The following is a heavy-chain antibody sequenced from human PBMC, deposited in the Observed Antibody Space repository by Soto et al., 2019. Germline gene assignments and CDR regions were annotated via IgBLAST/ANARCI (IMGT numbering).Heavy chain of an antibody. CDR2: IYYSGST. V-gene: IGHV4-39*01. J-gene: IGHJ5*02. CDR1: GGSISSSSYY. Sequence: LSLTCTVSGGSISSSSYYWGWIRQPPGKGLEWIGSIYYSGSTYYNPSLKSRVTISVDTSKNQFSLKLSSVTAADTAVYYCARLGRQLVDGWFDPWGQGTLVTVSS. D-gene: IGHD6-6*01. CDR3: ARLGRQLVDGWFDP.